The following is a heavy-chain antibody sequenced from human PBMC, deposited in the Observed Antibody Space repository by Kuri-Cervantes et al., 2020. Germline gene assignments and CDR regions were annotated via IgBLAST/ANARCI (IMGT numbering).Heavy chain of an antibody. CDR2: THSGGST. CDR3: ARYNTDRSGAFDI. CDR1: GFIVSNNY. J-gene: IGHJ3*02. V-gene: IGHV3-53*01. Sequence: GESLKISCAASGFIVSNNYMSWVRQAPGKGLEWVPITHSGGSTYYADSVKGRFTISRDNSKNTLSLQMNSLRGEDTAVYYCARYNTDRSGAFDIWGQGTMATVSS. D-gene: IGHD3-10*01.